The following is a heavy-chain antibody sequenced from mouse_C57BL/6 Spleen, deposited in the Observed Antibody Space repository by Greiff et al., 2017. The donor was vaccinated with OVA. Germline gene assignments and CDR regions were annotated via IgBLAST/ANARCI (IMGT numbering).Heavy chain of an antibody. CDR1: GYTFTSYW. J-gene: IGHJ4*01. CDR3: ARASRGGYAMDY. Sequence: QVQLQQPGAELVKPGASVKLSCKASGYTFTSYWMHWVKQRPGQGLEWIGMIHPNSGSTNYNEKFKSKATLTVDKSSSTAYMQLSSLTSEDSAVYYCARASRGGYAMDYWGQGTSVTVSS. CDR2: IHPNSGST. D-gene: IGHD6-1*01. V-gene: IGHV1-64*01.